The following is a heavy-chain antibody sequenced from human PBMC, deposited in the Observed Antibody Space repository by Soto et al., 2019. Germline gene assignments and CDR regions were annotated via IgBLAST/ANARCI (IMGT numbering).Heavy chain of an antibody. D-gene: IGHD1-26*01. CDR1: GFTFTDYW. CDR3: ARDRFIGTYYVTGVTYVFGH. J-gene: IGHJ4*02. V-gene: IGHV3-7*03. Sequence: GGSLRLSCAASGFTFTDYWMSWVRQAPGKGLEWVANLNQDGSEKNCVDSVKGRFTISRDNAKNSVYLQLNSLRAEDTAVYYCARDRFIGTYYVTGVTYVFGHWGPGAPVTVSS. CDR2: LNQDGSEK.